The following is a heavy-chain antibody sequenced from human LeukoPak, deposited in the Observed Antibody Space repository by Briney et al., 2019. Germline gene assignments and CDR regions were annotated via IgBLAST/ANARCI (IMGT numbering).Heavy chain of an antibody. CDR2: INPSSGDT. Sequence: ASVKVSCKASGYTFTGHYMHWVRQAPGQGLEWMGWINPSSGDTNYAQKFQGRVTMTRDTSISTAYMELSRLRSDDTAVYYCARVGSTVTTSFDYWGQGTLVTVSS. CDR1: GYTFTGHY. CDR3: ARVGSTVTTSFDY. D-gene: IGHD4-17*01. J-gene: IGHJ4*02. V-gene: IGHV1-2*02.